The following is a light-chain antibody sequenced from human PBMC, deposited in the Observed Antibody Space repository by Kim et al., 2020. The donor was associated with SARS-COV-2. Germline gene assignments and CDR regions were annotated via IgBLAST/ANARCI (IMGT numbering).Light chain of an antibody. Sequence: GQRVTISCSGSISNIGSNTVNWYQHLPGTAPKLLIYSNNQRPSGVPDRFSGSKSGTSAYLAISGLQSEDEADYYCAAWDDTLNGVVFGGGTQLTVL. CDR3: AAWDDTLNGVV. J-gene: IGLJ2*01. V-gene: IGLV1-44*01. CDR1: ISNIGSNT. CDR2: SNN.